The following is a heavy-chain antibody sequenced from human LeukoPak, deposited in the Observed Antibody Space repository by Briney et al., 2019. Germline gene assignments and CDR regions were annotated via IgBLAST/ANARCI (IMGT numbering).Heavy chain of an antibody. CDR3: AKGVGDCSGGSWQQFDY. CDR2: ISGSGGST. J-gene: IGHJ4*02. CDR1: GFTFIGYG. Sequence: GGCLRLSCVASGFTFIGYGMRWVRPAPGKGLKWVSPISGSGGSTYYADSVKGRITISRDNTKNPLYLQMNSLRAEDTAVYYCAKGVGDCSGGSWQQFDYWGQGTLVSVSS. V-gene: IGHV3-23*01. D-gene: IGHD2-15*01.